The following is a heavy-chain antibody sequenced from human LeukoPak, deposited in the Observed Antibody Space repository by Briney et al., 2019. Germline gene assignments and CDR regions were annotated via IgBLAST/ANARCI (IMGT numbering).Heavy chain of an antibody. Sequence: SETLSLTCTVSGSSISSSSYYWGWIRQPPGKGVEGIGSIYYSGITYYNPSLKSRVTISVDTSKNQFSLKLSSVTAADTAVYYCASGYSYGADYWGQGTLVTVSS. CDR3: ASGYSYGADY. J-gene: IGHJ4*02. D-gene: IGHD5-18*01. CDR2: IYYSGIT. CDR1: GSSISSSSYY. V-gene: IGHV4-39*01.